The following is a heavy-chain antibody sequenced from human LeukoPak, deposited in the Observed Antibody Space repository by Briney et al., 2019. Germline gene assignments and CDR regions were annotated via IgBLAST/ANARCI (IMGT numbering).Heavy chain of an antibody. V-gene: IGHV4-4*07. CDR3: ARDGSPSGSYYDVYYLDY. CDR2: IYTSGST. D-gene: IGHD1-26*01. CDR1: GGSISSYY. Sequence: SETLSLTCTVSGGSISSYYWSWIRQPAGKGLEWIGRIYTSGSTNYNPSLKSRVTMSVDTSKNQFSLKLSSVTAADTAVYYCARDGSPSGSYYDVYYLDYWGQGTLVTVSS. J-gene: IGHJ4*02.